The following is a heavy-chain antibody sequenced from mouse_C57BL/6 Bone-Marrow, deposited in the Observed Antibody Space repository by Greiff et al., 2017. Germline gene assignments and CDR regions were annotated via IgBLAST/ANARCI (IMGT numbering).Heavy chain of an antibody. J-gene: IGHJ2*01. D-gene: IGHD1-1*02. CDR2: INSDGGST. V-gene: IGHV5-2*01. CDR1: EYEFPSHD. CDR3: ARLPLCPYCFDY. Sequence: EVNVVESGGGLVQPGESLKLSCESNEYEFPSHDMSWVRKTPEKRLELVAAINSDGGSTYYPDTMERRFIISRDNTKKTLYLQMSSLRSEDTALYYCARLPLCPYCFDYWGQGTTLTVSS.